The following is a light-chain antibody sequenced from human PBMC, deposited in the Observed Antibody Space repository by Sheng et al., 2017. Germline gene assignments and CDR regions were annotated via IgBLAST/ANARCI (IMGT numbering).Light chain of an antibody. CDR2: HSS. CDR3: QQSFSTPXT. CDR1: QSITNY. V-gene: IGKV1-39*01. J-gene: IGKJ3*01. Sequence: DIQMTQSPSSLSASVGDRVTITCRASQSITNYLNWYQQKPGKAPKLLIFHSSSLQSGAPFRFSGSGSGTDFTLTISSLQPEDFATYYCQQSFSTPXTFGPGTKVEVK.